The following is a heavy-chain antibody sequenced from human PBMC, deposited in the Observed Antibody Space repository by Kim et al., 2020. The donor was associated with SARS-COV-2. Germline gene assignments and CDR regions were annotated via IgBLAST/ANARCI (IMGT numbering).Heavy chain of an antibody. CDR3: ARVWRSTSFWTNYYYGMDV. J-gene: IGHJ6*02. V-gene: IGHV4-34*01. CDR2: INHSGST. Sequence: SETLSLTCAVYGGSFSGYYWSWIRQPPGKGLEWIGEINHSGSTNYNPSLKSRVTISVDTSKNQFSLKLSSVTAADTAVYYCARVWRSTSFWTNYYYGMDVWGQGTTVTVSS. CDR1: GGSFSGYY. D-gene: IGHD2-2*01.